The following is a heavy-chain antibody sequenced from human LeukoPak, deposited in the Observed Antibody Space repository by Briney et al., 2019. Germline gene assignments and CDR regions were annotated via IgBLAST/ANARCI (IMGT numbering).Heavy chain of an antibody. D-gene: IGHD3-10*01. V-gene: IGHV1-8*01. CDR1: GYTFTSYD. CDR2: MNPNSGNT. Sequence: ASVKVSYKASGYTFTSYDINWVRQATGQGLEWMGWMNPNSGNTGYAQKFQGRVTMTRDTSTSTVYMELSSLRSEDTAVYYCASPSTMIRGQVFDYWGQGTLVTVSS. J-gene: IGHJ4*02. CDR3: ASPSTMIRGQVFDY.